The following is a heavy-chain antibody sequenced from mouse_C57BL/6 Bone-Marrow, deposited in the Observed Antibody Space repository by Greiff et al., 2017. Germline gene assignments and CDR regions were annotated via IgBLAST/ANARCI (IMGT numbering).Heavy chain of an antibody. Sequence: EVQVVESGAELVRPGASVKLSCTASGFNIKADYMHWVKQRPEQCLEWIGWIDPENGDTEYASKFQGKATITADTSANTAYLQLSSLTSEDTAVYYCTLRYFDYWGQGTTLTGSS. CDR3: TLRYFDY. J-gene: IGHJ2*01. D-gene: IGHD1-1*01. CDR2: IDPENGDT. CDR1: GFNIKADY. V-gene: IGHV14-4*01.